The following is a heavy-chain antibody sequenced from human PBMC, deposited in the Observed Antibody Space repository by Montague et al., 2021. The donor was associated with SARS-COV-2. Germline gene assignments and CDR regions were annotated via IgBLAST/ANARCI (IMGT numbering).Heavy chain of an antibody. V-gene: IGHV4-39*07. Sequence: SETLSLTCTVSGGSISSSSYYWGWIRQPPGKGLEWIGSIYYSGXTXYXXXXKXRVTISVDTSKNQFSLKLRSVTAADTTVYYCARVGRQQLVRLSGMDVWGQGPTVTVSS. J-gene: IGHJ6*02. CDR3: ARVGRQQLVRLSGMDV. D-gene: IGHD6-13*01. CDR1: GGSISSSSYY. CDR2: IYYSGXT.